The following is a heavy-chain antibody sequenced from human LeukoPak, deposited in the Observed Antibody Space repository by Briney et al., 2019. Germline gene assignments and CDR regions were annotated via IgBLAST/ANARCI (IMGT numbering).Heavy chain of an antibody. Sequence: PSETLSLTCTVSGGSISSYYWSWIRQPPGKGLEWIGYIYYSGSTNYNPSLKSRVTISVDTSKNQFPLKLSSVTAADTAVYYCARSRDGYNSNAFDIWGQGTMVTVSS. CDR2: IYYSGST. CDR3: ARSRDGYNSNAFDI. J-gene: IGHJ3*02. CDR1: GGSISSYY. D-gene: IGHD5-24*01. V-gene: IGHV4-59*01.